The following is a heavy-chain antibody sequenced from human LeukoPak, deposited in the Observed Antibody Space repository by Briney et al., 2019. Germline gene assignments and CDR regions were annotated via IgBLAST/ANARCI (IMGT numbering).Heavy chain of an antibody. CDR2: ISYDGSNK. D-gene: IGHD4-23*01. V-gene: IGHV3-30*03. CDR1: GFTFSSYG. CDR3: ARDSWHVDYSGKQLYYYFDY. Sequence: VGSLRLSCAASGFTFSSYGMHWVRQAPRKGLEWVAVISYDGSNKYYADSVKGRFTISRDNSKNTLYLQMNSLRAEDTAVYYCARDSWHVDYSGKQLYYYFDYWGQGTLVTVSS. J-gene: IGHJ4*01.